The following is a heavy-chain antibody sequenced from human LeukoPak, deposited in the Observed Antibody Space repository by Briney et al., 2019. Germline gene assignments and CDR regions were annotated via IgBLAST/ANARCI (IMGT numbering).Heavy chain of an antibody. Sequence: GGSLRLSCAASGFTFSSYEMNWVRQAPGKGLEWVAFIRYDGSNKYYADSVKGRFTISRDNSKNTLYLQMNSLRAEDTAVYYCANLPRITMVRGVPGLPGFDYWGQGTLVTVSS. D-gene: IGHD3-10*01. J-gene: IGHJ4*02. CDR2: IRYDGSNK. CDR3: ANLPRITMVRGVPGLPGFDY. CDR1: GFTFSSYE. V-gene: IGHV3-30*02.